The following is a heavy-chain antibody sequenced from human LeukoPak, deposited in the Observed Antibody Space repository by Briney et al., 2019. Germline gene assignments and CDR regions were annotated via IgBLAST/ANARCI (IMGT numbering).Heavy chain of an antibody. CDR2: INPNSGGT. J-gene: IGHJ3*02. D-gene: IGHD1-26*01. CDR1: GYTFTGYY. V-gene: IGHV1-2*02. Sequence: ASVKVSCKASGYTFTGYYMHWVRQAPGQGLEWMGWINPNSGGTNYAQKFKGRVTMTRDTSISTAYMELSRLRSDDTAVYYRARVEVGATNNDGFDIGDQGTMVTVSS. CDR3: ARVEVGATNNDGFDI.